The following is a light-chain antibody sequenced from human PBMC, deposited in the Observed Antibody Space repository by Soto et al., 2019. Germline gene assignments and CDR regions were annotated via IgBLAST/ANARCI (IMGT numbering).Light chain of an antibody. CDR3: MQPLQTWT. Sequence: DIVMTQSPLSLPVTPGEPASISCRSSQSLLYSDGYNYLDWYLQKPGQSPQLLIYLGSNRASGVPERFSGSGSGTDFTLKISRVEAEDVGVYYCMQPLQTWTFGQGTKVEIK. V-gene: IGKV2-28*01. CDR1: QSLLYSDGYNY. CDR2: LGS. J-gene: IGKJ1*01.